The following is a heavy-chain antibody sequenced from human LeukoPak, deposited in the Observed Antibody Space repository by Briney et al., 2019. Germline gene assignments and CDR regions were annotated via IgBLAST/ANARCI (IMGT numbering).Heavy chain of an antibody. CDR1: GYTFTSYY. Sequence: GASVRVSRKASGYTFTSYYMHWVRQAPGQGLEWMGIINPSGGSTSYAQKFQGRVTMTRDTSTSTVYMELSSLRSEDTAVYYCARDGVRTGFDYWGQGRMVTVSS. CDR2: INPSGGST. D-gene: IGHD1-1*01. V-gene: IGHV1-46*01. J-gene: IGHJ4*02. CDR3: ARDGVRTGFDY.